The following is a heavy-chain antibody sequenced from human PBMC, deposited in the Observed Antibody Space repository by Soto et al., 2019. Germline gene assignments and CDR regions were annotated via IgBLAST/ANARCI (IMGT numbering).Heavy chain of an antibody. CDR3: ARDDRYCSGGSCDYYFDY. V-gene: IGHV3-30-3*01. J-gene: IGHJ4*02. CDR2: ISYDGSNK. CDR1: GFTFSSYA. Sequence: QVQLVESGGGVVQPARSLRLSCAASGFTFSSYAMHWVRQAPGKGLEWVAVISYDGSNKYYADSVKDRFTISRDNSKNTLYLQMNSLRAEDTAVFYCARDDRYCSGGSCDYYFDYWGQGTLVTVSS. D-gene: IGHD2-15*01.